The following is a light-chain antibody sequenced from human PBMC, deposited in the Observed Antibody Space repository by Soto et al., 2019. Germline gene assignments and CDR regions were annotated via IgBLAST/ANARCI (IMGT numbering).Light chain of an antibody. Sequence: EIVLTQSPGTLSLSPGERATLSCRASQNINSRYLAWYQQKPGQAPRLLIYGASSRATGIPDRFSGSGSGTDFTLTISRLEPEDFAVYYCQQFGSSPGFTFGPGTKGDIK. CDR3: QQFGSSPGFT. CDR1: QNINSRY. J-gene: IGKJ3*01. CDR2: GAS. V-gene: IGKV3-20*01.